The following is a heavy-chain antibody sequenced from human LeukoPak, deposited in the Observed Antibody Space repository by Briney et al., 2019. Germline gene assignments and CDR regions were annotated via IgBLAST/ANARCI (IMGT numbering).Heavy chain of an antibody. CDR1: GGSISSYY. J-gene: IGHJ6*04. V-gene: IGHV4-4*07. D-gene: IGHD2-8*01. CDR3: ARAHFLIRSLDV. Sequence: SETLSLTCTVSGGSISSYYWSWIRQPAGKGLEWVGRIYTSGSTNYNPSLKRRVTMSVDTSKNQFSLKLSSVTAADTAVYYCARAHFLIRSLDVWGKGTTVTVSS. CDR2: IYTSGST.